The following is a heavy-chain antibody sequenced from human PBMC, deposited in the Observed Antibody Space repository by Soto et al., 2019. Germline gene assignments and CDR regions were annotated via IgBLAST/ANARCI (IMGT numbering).Heavy chain of an antibody. Sequence: EVQLVQSGAEVKKPGESLKISCKGSGYSFTSYWIGWVRQMPGKGLEWMGIIYPGDSDTRYSPSFQGQVTISADKSISTAYLQWSSLKASDTAMYYCARRLIDSSSWWPPGGMDVWGQGTTVTVSS. J-gene: IGHJ6*02. CDR3: ARRLIDSSSWWPPGGMDV. CDR1: GYSFTSYW. CDR2: IYPGDSDT. D-gene: IGHD6-13*01. V-gene: IGHV5-51*01.